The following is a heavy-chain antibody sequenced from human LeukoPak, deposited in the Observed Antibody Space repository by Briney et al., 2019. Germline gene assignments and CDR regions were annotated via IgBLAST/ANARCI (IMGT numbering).Heavy chain of an antibody. CDR1: GYTFTSYD. V-gene: IGHV1-8*01. D-gene: IGHD2-2*01. CDR3: ARGLSPAATYYYYGMDV. J-gene: IGHJ6*02. Sequence: ASVKVSCKASGYTFTSYDINWVRQATGQGLEWRGWMNPNSGNTGYAQKFQGRVTMTRNTSISTAYMELSSLRSEDTAVYYCARGLSPAATYYYYGMDVWGQGTTVTVSS. CDR2: MNPNSGNT.